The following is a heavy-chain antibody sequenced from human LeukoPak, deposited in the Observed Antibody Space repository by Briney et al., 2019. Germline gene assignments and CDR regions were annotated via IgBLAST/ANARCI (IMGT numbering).Heavy chain of an antibody. CDR3: ARRYGSGRYFDY. V-gene: IGHV4-39*01. CDR1: GGSISSSSYY. CDR2: IYYSGST. Sequence: SETLPLTCTVSGGSISSSSYYWGWIRQTPGKGLEGIGSIYYSGSTYYNPSLKSRVTISVDTSKNQFSLKLSSVPAADTAVYYCARRYGSGRYFDYWXQGTLVTVSS. J-gene: IGHJ4*02. D-gene: IGHD3-10*01.